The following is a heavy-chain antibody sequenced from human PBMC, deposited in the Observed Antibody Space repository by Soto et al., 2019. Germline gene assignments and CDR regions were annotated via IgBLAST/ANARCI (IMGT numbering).Heavy chain of an antibody. J-gene: IGHJ5*02. CDR3: ARADSGYDEFDP. V-gene: IGHV1-8*01. Sequence: ASVKVSCKASGYTFTSYDINWVRQATGQGLEWMGWMNPNSGNTGYAQKFQGRVTMTRNTSISTAYMELSSLRSEDTAVYYCARADSGYDEFDPWGQGTLVTVSS. D-gene: IGHD5-12*01. CDR2: MNPNSGNT. CDR1: GYTFTSYD.